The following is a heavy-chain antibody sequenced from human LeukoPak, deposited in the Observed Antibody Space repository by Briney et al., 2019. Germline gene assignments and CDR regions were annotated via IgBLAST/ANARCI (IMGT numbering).Heavy chain of an antibody. D-gene: IGHD6-19*01. CDR3: TRVIVAVPGYFDYFDF. J-gene: IGHJ4*02. CDR2: INEDGSNK. V-gene: IGHV3-7*01. CDR1: GFSFRNHY. Sequence: SGGSLRLSCTASGFSFRNHYMRRIRQAPGKELEWVANINEDGSNKWHLGSVKGRFTVSRDNARNSLYLRMNSLRVEDTAVYYCTRVIVAVPGYFDYFDFWGQGVLVTVSS.